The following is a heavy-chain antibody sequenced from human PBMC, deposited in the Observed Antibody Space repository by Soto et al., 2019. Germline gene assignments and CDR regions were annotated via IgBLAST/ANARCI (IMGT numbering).Heavy chain of an antibody. J-gene: IGHJ6*02. CDR3: ARRMVEVVVVAAGMDD. CDR2: ISAYNGNT. CDR1: GYNFTSYG. V-gene: IGHV1-18*01. Sequence: QVQLVQSGAEVKKPGASVKVSCKASGYNFTSYGISWVRQAPGQGLEWMGWISAYNGNTNYAQKLQGRVTMTPGTSTSKAYKELRILRSDDPAVYYCARRMVEVVVVAAGMDDWGQGSTVTVAS. D-gene: IGHD2-15*01.